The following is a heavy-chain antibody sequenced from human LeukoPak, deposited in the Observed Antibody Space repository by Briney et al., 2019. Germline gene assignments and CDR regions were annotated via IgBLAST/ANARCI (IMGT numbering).Heavy chain of an antibody. Sequence: SETLSLTCTVSGGSISSSSYYWGWIRQPPGKGLKWIGSIYYSASTYYTPSLKSRVTIYVDTSKNQFSLKLSSVTAADTAVYYCARQSPSANYFDYWGQGTLVTVSS. CDR1: GGSISSSSYY. CDR2: IYYSAST. J-gene: IGHJ4*02. V-gene: IGHV4-39*01. CDR3: ARQSPSANYFDY. D-gene: IGHD5-24*01.